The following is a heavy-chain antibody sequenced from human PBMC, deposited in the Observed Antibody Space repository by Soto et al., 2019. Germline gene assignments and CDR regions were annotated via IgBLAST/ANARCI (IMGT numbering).Heavy chain of an antibody. CDR3: TTDRCSSTSCSDY. V-gene: IGHV3-15*07. CDR1: GFTFSNAW. Sequence: GGSLRLSCAASGFTFSNAWMNWVRQAPGKGLEWVGRIKSKTDGGTTDYAAPVKGRFTISRDDSKNTLYLQMNSLKTEDTAVYYCTTDRCSSTSCSDYWGQGTLVTVSS. D-gene: IGHD2-2*01. CDR2: IKSKTDGGTT. J-gene: IGHJ4*02.